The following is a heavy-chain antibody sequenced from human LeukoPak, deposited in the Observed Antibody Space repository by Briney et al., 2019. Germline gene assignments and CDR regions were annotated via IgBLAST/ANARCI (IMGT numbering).Heavy chain of an antibody. D-gene: IGHD1-26*01. J-gene: IGHJ3*02. CDR3: ARGRATRADDAFDI. CDR2: IYDSGSA. V-gene: IGHV4-59*08. CDR1: GGSISSYQ. Sequence: PSETLSLTCTVSGGSISSYQWSWIRQPPGKGLEWIGNIYDSGSANYNPSLRSRVTISVDTSKNQLSLKLSSVTAADTAVYYCARGRATRADDAFDIWGQGTMVTVSS.